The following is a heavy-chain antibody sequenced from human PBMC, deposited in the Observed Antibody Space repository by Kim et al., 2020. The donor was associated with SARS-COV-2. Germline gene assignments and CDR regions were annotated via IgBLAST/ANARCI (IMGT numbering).Heavy chain of an antibody. CDR3: ARDLRGTQVDP. V-gene: IGHV3-30-3*01. D-gene: IGHD1-1*01. CDR2: ISYDGSNK. J-gene: IGHJ5*02. Sequence: GGSLRLSCAASGFTFSSYAMHWVRQAPGKGLEWVAVISYDGSNKYYADSVKGRFTISRDNSKNTLYLQMNSLRAEDTAVYYCARDLRGTQVDPWGQGTLVTVSS. CDR1: GFTFSSYA.